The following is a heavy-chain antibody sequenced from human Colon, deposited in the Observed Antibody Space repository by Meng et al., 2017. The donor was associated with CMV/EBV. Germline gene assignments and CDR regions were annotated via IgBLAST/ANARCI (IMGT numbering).Heavy chain of an antibody. J-gene: IGHJ4*02. Sequence: QVQLQESGPGLVKPSATLSLSCTVSGGSISSYYWSWIRQSAGKGLEWIGRIYPSGFPKYKPSLESRVTMSADTSKNQISLKLTSVTAADTAVYYCARAQYTYGYWIFDYWGQGTLVTVSS. CDR1: GGSISSYY. CDR2: IYPSGFP. V-gene: IGHV4-4*07. CDR3: ARAQYTYGYWIFDY. D-gene: IGHD5-18*01.